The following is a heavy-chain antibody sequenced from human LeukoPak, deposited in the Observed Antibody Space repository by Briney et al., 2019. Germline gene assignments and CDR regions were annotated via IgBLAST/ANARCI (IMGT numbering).Heavy chain of an antibody. D-gene: IGHD3-3*01. CDR1: GFTFSSYA. CDR3: AKSQVQSLRFSEWLLLGDY. V-gene: IGHV3-23*01. CDR2: ISGSGGST. J-gene: IGHJ4*02. Sequence: PGGSLRLSCAASGFTFSSYAMSWVRQAPGKGLEWVSAISGSGGSTYYADSVKGRFTISRDNSKNTLYLQMNSLRAEDTAVYYCAKSQVQSLRFSEWLLLGDYWGQGTLVTVSS.